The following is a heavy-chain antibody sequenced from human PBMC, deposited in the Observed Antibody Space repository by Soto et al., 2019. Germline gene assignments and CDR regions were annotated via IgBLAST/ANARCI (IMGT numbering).Heavy chain of an antibody. D-gene: IGHD5-18*01. V-gene: IGHV1-3*01. CDR3: ARDLAEILTAMPTRTNYYYGMDV. CDR1: GYTFTSYA. Sequence: ASVKVSCKASGYTFTSYAMHLVRQAPGQRLEWMGWINAGNGNTKYSQKFQGRVTITRDTSASTAYMELSSLRSEDTAVYYCARDLAEILTAMPTRTNYYYGMDVWGQGTTVTVSS. J-gene: IGHJ6*02. CDR2: INAGNGNT.